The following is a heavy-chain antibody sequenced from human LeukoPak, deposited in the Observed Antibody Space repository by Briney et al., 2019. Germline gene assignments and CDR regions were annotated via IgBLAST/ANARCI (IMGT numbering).Heavy chain of an antibody. D-gene: IGHD6-13*01. CDR2: IGSKADSYTT. J-gene: IGHJ4*02. CDR3: RAAADLNDY. V-gene: IGHV3-73*01. CDR1: GFTFSGSA. Sequence: GGSLRLSCAASGFTFSGSAMHWVRQASGKGLEWLGRIGSKADSYTTAYAASVKGRFIVSRDDSKNTAYPQMNSLKTEDTAVYYCRAAADLNDYWGQGTLVTVSS.